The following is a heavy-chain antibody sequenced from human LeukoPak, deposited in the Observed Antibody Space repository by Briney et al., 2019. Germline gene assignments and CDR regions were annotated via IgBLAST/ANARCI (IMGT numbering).Heavy chain of an antibody. CDR1: GYTFTSYG. CDR3: ARSCGGDCYTPLLRYGMDV. D-gene: IGHD2-21*02. CDR2: INAYNGNT. Sequence: EASVKVSCKASGYTFTSYGISWVRQAPGQGLEWMGCINAYNGNTNYAQKLQGRVTMTTDTSTSTAYMELRSLRSDDTAVYYCARSCGGDCYTPLLRYGMDVWGQGTTVTVSS. V-gene: IGHV1-18*01. J-gene: IGHJ6*02.